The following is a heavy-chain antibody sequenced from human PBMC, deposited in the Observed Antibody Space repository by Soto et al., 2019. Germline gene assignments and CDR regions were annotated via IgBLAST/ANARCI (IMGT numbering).Heavy chain of an antibody. Sequence: KPSETLSLTCTVSGGSISSSSYYWTWIRQPPGKGLEWIASIYYSGSTYYSPSLKSRVTISVDTSKNQFSLKLSSVTAADAAVYYCARSLGASTPYFDYWGQGTLVTVS. CDR1: GGSISSSSYY. CDR2: IYYSGST. D-gene: IGHD1-26*01. J-gene: IGHJ4*02. V-gene: IGHV4-39*01. CDR3: ARSLGASTPYFDY.